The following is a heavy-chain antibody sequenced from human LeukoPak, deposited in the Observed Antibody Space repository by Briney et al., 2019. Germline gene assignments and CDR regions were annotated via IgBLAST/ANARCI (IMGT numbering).Heavy chain of an antibody. J-gene: IGHJ4*02. Sequence: SETLSLTCTVSGGSISSSSYYWGWIRQPPGKGLEWIGSIYYSGSAYYNPSLKSRVTISVDTSKNQFSLKLSSVTAADTAVYYCARLMVRGVIGYWGQGTLVTVSS. CDR1: GGSISSSSYY. CDR3: ARLMVRGVIGY. CDR2: IYYSGSA. V-gene: IGHV4-39*01. D-gene: IGHD3-10*01.